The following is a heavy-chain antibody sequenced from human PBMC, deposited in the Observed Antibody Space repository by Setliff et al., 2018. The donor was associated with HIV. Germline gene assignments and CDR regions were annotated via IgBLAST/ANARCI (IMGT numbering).Heavy chain of an antibody. J-gene: IGHJ4*02. V-gene: IGHV1-69*05. CDR1: GYTFSSYS. D-gene: IGHD3-16*01. CDR2: STPILDTT. Sequence: SVKVSCKASGYTFSSYSMNWVRQAPGQGLVWMGGSTPILDTTNYAQKFQGRVTITTDESTNTVYMELSSLRSDDTAVYYCANNDWGASGGYWGQGTLVTVSS. CDR3: ANNDWGASGGY.